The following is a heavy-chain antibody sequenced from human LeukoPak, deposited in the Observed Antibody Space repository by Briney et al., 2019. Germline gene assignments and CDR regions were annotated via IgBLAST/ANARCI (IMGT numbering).Heavy chain of an antibody. CDR1: GFTFSSYG. Sequence: GGSLRLSCAASGFTFSSYGMHWVRQAPGKGLEWVAVISYDGSNKYYADSVKGRFTISRDNSKNTLYLQMNSLRAEDTAVYCCAKDRISGWNVFDYWGQGTLVTVSS. D-gene: IGHD6-19*01. J-gene: IGHJ4*02. CDR2: ISYDGSNK. V-gene: IGHV3-30*18. CDR3: AKDRISGWNVFDY.